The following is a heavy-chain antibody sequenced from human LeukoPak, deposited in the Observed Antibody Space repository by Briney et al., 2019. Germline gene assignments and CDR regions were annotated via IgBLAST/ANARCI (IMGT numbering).Heavy chain of an antibody. CDR1: GYTFTSFF. CDR3: GRLDMTRGVFIDY. Sequence: GESLKISCKASGYTFTSFFIGWVRQMPGQGLEWMGIIYTGDSYTKNSPSFQGHVSISADKSISTAYLQWSSLKASDTAMYYCGRLDMTRGVFIDYWGQGTLVTVSS. J-gene: IGHJ4*02. D-gene: IGHD3-10*01. CDR2: IYTGDSYT. V-gene: IGHV5-51*01.